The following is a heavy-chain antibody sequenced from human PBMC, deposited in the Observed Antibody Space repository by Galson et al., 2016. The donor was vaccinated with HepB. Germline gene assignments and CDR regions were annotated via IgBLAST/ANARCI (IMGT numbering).Heavy chain of an antibody. J-gene: IGHJ4*02. Sequence: PALVKPTQTLTLTCTFSGFSLSSPAVGVGWIRQPPGKALEWLALIYWDDDKQYNASLRSRLTITKDSSRNQVALTMTSMDPVATATYYCAHGSGWLSDYWGQGILVTVSS. CDR2: IYWDDDK. CDR3: AHGSGWLSDY. CDR1: GFSLSSPAVG. D-gene: IGHD6-19*01. V-gene: IGHV2-5*02.